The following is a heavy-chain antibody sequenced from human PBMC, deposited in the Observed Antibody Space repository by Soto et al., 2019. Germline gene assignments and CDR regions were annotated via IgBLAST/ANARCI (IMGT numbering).Heavy chain of an antibody. CDR3: ARSRVYGSYYYYYMDV. D-gene: IGHD4-17*01. CDR1: GGTFSSYT. Sequence: GASVKVSCKASGGTFSSYTISWVRQAPGQGLEWMGRIIPILGIANYAQKFQGRVTVTADKSTSTAYMELSSLRSEDTAVYYCARSRVYGSYYYYYMDVWGKGTTVTVSS. CDR2: IIPILGIA. V-gene: IGHV1-69*02. J-gene: IGHJ6*03.